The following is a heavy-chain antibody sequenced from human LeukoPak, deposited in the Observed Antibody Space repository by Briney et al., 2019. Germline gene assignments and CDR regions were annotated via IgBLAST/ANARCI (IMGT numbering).Heavy chain of an antibody. V-gene: IGHV4-34*01. CDR1: GGSFSGYY. CDR3: ARGFEDSSGTGWFDS. Sequence: SETLSLTCAVYGGSFSGYYWSWIRQPPGKGLEWIGEINHSGSTNYNPSLKSRVTISVDTSKNQFSLKLSSVTAADTAVYYCARGFEDSSGTGWFDSWGQGTLVTVSS. D-gene: IGHD3-22*01. J-gene: IGHJ5*01. CDR2: INHSGST.